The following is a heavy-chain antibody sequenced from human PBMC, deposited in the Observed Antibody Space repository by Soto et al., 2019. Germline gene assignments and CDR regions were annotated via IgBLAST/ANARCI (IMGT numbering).Heavy chain of an antibody. Sequence: SETLSLTCAVSGGSISSSNWWSWVRQPPGKGLEWIGEIYHSGSTNYNPSLKSRVTISVDKSKNQFSLKLSSVTAADTAVYYCARNLACSSTSCQEDNWFDPWGQGTLVTVS. CDR2: IYHSGST. CDR1: GGSISSSNW. CDR3: ARNLACSSTSCQEDNWFDP. D-gene: IGHD2-2*01. J-gene: IGHJ5*02. V-gene: IGHV4-4*02.